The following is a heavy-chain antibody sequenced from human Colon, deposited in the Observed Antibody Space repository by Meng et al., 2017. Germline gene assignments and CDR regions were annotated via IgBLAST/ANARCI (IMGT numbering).Heavy chain of an antibody. J-gene: IGHJ4*02. D-gene: IGHD3-22*01. CDR1: GFSLSDYY. CDR3: ATTGSRSSGS. CDR2: ISRDSSTI. V-gene: IGHV3-11*01. Sequence: VRLAGLWGGLVKPGGSLRLSCAASGFSLSDYYMSWIRQAPGKGLELVSYISRDSSTIYQADSVEGRFTISRDNGKNSLYLQINSLRAEDTAVYYCATTGSRSSGSRGQGTLVTVSS.